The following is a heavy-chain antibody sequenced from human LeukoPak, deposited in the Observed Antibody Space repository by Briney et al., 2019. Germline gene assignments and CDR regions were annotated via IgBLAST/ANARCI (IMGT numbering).Heavy chain of an antibody. J-gene: IGHJ5*02. Sequence: ASVKVSCKASGYTFTGYYMHWVRQAPGQGLEWMGWMSPNSGNTGYAQKFQGRVTMTRNTSISTAYMELSSLRSEDTAVYYCARGVYSSGWYNWFDPWGQGTLVTVSS. V-gene: IGHV1-8*02. D-gene: IGHD6-19*01. CDR1: GYTFTGYY. CDR3: ARGVYSSGWYNWFDP. CDR2: MSPNSGNT.